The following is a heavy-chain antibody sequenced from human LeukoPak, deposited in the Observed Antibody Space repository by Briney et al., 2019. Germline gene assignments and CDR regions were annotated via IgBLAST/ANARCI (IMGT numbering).Heavy chain of an antibody. V-gene: IGHV4-38-2*01. CDR3: ARAGLSMVRGVIIDY. Sequence: SETLSLTCAVSGYSISSGYYLGWIRQPPGKGLEWIGSIYHSGSTYYNPSLKSRVTISVDTSKNQFSLKLSSVTAADTAVYYCARAGLSMVRGVIIDYWGQGTLVTVSS. J-gene: IGHJ4*02. D-gene: IGHD3-10*01. CDR2: IYHSGST. CDR1: GYSISSGYY.